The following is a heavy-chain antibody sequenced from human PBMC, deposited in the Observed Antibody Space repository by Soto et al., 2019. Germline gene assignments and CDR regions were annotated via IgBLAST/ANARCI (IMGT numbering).Heavy chain of an antibody. CDR3: AKYFRPPFAY. V-gene: IGHV3-23*01. CDR1: GXTFSSYS. Sequence: GSLRLSCAASGXTFSSYSMSWVRQAPGKGLEWVSAISGSGGSTYYADSVKCLFTISRDKSKNTLYMQMNSLRAADTTVYYCAKYFRPPFAYWGQGTLGTVSS. J-gene: IGHJ4*02. CDR2: ISGSGGST.